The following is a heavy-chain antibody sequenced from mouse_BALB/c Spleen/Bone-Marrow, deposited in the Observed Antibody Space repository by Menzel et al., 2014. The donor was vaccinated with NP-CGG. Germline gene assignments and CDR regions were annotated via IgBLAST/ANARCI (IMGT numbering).Heavy chain of an antibody. CDR3: ARALGDGYYYAMDY. V-gene: IGHV1-69*02. D-gene: IGHD2-3*01. CDR2: IDPSDSET. J-gene: IGHJ4*01. CDR1: GYTFTSYW. Sequence: VQLQQSGAELVKPGAPVKLSCKASGYTFTSYWMNWVKQRPGRGLEWIGRIDPSDSETHYNQKFKDKATLTVDKSSSTAYIQLSSLTSEDSAVYYGARALGDGYYYAMDYWGQGTSVTVSS.